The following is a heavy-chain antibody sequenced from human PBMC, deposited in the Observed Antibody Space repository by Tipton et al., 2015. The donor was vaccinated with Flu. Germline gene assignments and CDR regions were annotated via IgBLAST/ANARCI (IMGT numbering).Heavy chain of an antibody. V-gene: IGHV4-39*07. CDR3: ARGHSYYYDGGALDI. Sequence: TLSLTCTVSGGSNSSSRYYWGWNLQPPGKGPEWIGSIYYSGSTYYNPSLKSRVTISVDTSKNQFSLKLSSVTAADTAVYYCARGHSYYYDGGALDIWCHGTMVTASS. D-gene: IGHD3-22*01. CDR2: IYYSGST. J-gene: IGHJ3*02. CDR1: GGSNSSSRYY.